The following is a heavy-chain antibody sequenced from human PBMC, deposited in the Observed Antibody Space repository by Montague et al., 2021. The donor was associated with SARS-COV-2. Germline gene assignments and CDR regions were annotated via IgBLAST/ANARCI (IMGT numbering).Heavy chain of an antibody. D-gene: IGHD3-3*01. Sequence: SLRLSCAASGFTFSNYAMSWVRQAPGKGLEWVSVIYSGGSSTYYADSVKGRFTISRDNPKNTLYLQMNSLRAEDTAVYYCAKDPHYDFWSGYYFDYWGQGTLVTVSS. V-gene: IGHV3-23*03. CDR2: IYSGGSST. J-gene: IGHJ4*02. CDR1: GFTFSNYA. CDR3: AKDPHYDFWSGYYFDY.